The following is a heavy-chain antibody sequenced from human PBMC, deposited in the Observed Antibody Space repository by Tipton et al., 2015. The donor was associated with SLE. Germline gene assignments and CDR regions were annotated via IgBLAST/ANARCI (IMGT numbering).Heavy chain of an antibody. CDR2: IYHSGTT. CDR3: ARGVGMDV. CDR1: GDSMTSHY. D-gene: IGHD2-15*01. J-gene: IGHJ6*04. V-gene: IGHV4-59*11. Sequence: TLSLTCTVSGDSMTSHYWSWIRQSPGRGLEWIGYIYHSGTTTYNPSLKSRVTISVDTSKNQFSLMVSSVTATDTAMYYCARGVGMDVWGEGTTVTVSS.